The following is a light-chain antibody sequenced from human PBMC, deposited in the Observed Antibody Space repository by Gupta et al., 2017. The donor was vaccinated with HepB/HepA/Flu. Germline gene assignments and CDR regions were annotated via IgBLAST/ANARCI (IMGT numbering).Light chain of an antibody. CDR2: KAS. V-gene: IGKV1-5*03. J-gene: IGKJ3*01. CDR1: QSISSW. Sequence: IQITQSPSTLSASVGDRVTIPCRARQSISSWLAWYQQKPGKAPNLLICKASRVERGSPSWFSGSGSGAEFTLTISSQQHDDFANYYCQQDNNSLFTFGQGTKVDIK. CDR3: QQDNNSLFT.